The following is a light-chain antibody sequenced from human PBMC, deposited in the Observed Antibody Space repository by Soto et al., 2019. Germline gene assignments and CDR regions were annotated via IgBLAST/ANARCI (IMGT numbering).Light chain of an antibody. CDR1: QRISTS. J-gene: IGKJ1*01. Sequence: DTKMTQSPSTLSASVGDGVTITCRASQRISTSMAWYQQRPGTAPKLLIYKTSTLESGVPSRFSGSGSGTEFTLTISSLQPDDFATYYCQQYNTYSPTFGQGTKVEVK. CDR3: QQYNTYSPT. V-gene: IGKV1-5*03. CDR2: KTS.